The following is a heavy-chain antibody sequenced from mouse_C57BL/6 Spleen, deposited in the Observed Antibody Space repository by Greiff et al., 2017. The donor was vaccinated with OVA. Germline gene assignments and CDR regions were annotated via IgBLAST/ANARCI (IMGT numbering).Heavy chain of an antibody. V-gene: IGHV5-17*01. Sequence: VQLKESGGGLVKPGGSLKLSCAASGFTFSDYGMHWVRQAPEKGLEWVAYISSGSSTIYYADTVKGRFTISRDNAKNTLFLQMTSLRSEDTAMYYCARGYDYYAMDYWGQGTSVTVSS. CDR3: ARGYDYYAMDY. D-gene: IGHD2-2*01. CDR2: ISSGSSTI. J-gene: IGHJ4*01. CDR1: GFTFSDYG.